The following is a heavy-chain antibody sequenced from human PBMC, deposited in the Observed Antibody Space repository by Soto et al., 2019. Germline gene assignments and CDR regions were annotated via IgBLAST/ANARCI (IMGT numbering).Heavy chain of an antibody. Sequence: QVQLVQSGAEVKKPGSSVKVSCKASGGTFSSYTISWVRQAPGQGLEWMGRIIPILGIANYAQKFQGRVTXTXDKSTSTAYMELSSLRSEDTAVYYCARGLLVDAFDIWGQGTMVTVSS. CDR2: IIPILGIA. CDR1: GGTFSSYT. CDR3: ARGLLVDAFDI. V-gene: IGHV1-69*02. J-gene: IGHJ3*02. D-gene: IGHD2-8*02.